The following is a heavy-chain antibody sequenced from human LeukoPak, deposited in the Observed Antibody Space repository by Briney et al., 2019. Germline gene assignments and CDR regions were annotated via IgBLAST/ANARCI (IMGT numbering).Heavy chain of an antibody. CDR3: ARHRPGPSSGQYNWFDP. V-gene: IGHV4-39*01. CDR1: GVSISSTTLY. D-gene: IGHD6-19*01. J-gene: IGHJ5*02. CDR2: INYSGST. Sequence: PSETLSLTCTVPGVSISSTTLYWGWVRQSPGKGLEWIATINYSGSTSYNPSLKSRVTISVDTSNNQFSLRLSSVTAADTAVYYCARHRPGPSSGQYNWFDPWGQGTLVTVSS.